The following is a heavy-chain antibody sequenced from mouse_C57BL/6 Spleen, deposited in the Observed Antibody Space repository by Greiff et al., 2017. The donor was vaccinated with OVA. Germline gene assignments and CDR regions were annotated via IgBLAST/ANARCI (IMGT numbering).Heavy chain of an antibody. CDR2: ISYDGSN. J-gene: IGHJ4*01. V-gene: IGHV3-6*01. CDR3: ADYDYDAMDY. CDR1: GYSITSGYY. Sequence: EVKLQESGPGLVKPSQSLSLTCSVTGYSITSGYYWNWIRQFPGNKLEWMGYISYDGSNNYNPSLKNRISITRDTSKNQFFLKLNSVTTEDTATYYCADYDYDAMDYWGQGTSVTVSS. D-gene: IGHD1-1*02.